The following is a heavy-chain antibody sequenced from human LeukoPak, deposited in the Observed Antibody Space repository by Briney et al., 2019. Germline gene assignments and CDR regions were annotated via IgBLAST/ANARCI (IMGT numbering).Heavy chain of an antibody. CDR1: GGSISSYY. J-gene: IGHJ4*02. CDR3: ARDARGWSGFDY. V-gene: IGHV4-4*07. CDR2: IYTTGNT. Sequence: SETLSLTCSVSGGSISSYYWSWIRQPAGKGREWIGRIYTTGNTDYNPSLKSRVTMSVDTSKDQFSLNLSSVTAADTAVYYCARDARGWSGFDYWGQGTLVTVSS. D-gene: IGHD3-3*01.